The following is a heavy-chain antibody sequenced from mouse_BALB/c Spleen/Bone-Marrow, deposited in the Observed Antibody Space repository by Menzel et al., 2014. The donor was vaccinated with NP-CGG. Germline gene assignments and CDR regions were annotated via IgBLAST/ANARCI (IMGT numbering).Heavy chain of an antibody. CDR2: INPGSSTI. V-gene: IGHV4-2*02. CDR3: AGLGYYCYFAY. Sequence: EVMLVESGGGLVQPGGSLILSCAASGFDFSRYWMSWARQAPGKGQEWIGEINPGSSTINYTPSLKDKFIISRDNAKKTLYLQMSKVRSEDTALYYCAGLGYYCYFAYWGQGTTLTVSS. CDR1: GFDFSRYW. D-gene: IGHD1-1*01. J-gene: IGHJ2*01.